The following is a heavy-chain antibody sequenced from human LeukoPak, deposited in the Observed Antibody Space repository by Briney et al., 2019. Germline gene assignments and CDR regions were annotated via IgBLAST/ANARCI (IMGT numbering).Heavy chain of an antibody. CDR3: ARTQESSGWDFDY. J-gene: IGHJ4*02. D-gene: IGHD6-19*01. V-gene: IGHV5-51*01. CDR2: IYPGDSDT. CDR1: GDSFTTYW. Sequence: GESLKISCKGSGDSFTTYWIGWVRQLPGKGLEWMGIIYPGDSDTRYSPSFQGQVTISADKSISTAYLQWSSLKASDTAMYYCARTQESSGWDFDYWGQGTLVTVSS.